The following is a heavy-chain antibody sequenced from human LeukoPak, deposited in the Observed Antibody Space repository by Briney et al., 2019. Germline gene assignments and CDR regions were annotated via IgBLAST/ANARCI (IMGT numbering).Heavy chain of an antibody. CDR1: GYSINSIYY. CDR3: ARGDDHDYGDLYFDY. D-gene: IGHD4-17*01. J-gene: IGHJ4*02. CDR2: IYHSGST. Sequence: SETLSLTCTVSGYSINSIYYWGWIRQPPGKGLEWIGSIYHSGSTYYNPSLKSRVTISLDTSKNQFSLKLTSVTAADTAVYYCARGDDHDYGDLYFDYWGQGTLVTASS. V-gene: IGHV4-38-2*02.